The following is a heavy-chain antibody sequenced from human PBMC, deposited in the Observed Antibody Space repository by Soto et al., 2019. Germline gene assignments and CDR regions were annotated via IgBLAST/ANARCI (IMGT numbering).Heavy chain of an antibody. Sequence: QVQLQESGPGLVKPSETLSLTCTVSGGSISSYYWNWIRQPPGKGLEWIAYIHYSGSTNYNSSLKRRVPMSVDTSKNQFALKMSSVTAAATAVYYCARWGGGMDVWGQGTTVTVSS. D-gene: IGHD3-16*01. CDR3: ARWGGGMDV. J-gene: IGHJ6*02. CDR2: IHYSGST. CDR1: GGSISSYY. V-gene: IGHV4-59*01.